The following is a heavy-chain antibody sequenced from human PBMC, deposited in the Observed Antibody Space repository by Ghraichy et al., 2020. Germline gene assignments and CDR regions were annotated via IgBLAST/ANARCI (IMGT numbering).Heavy chain of an antibody. J-gene: IGHJ4*02. Sequence: GGSLRLSCAASGFTFSTYWMNWVRQAPGKGLEWVANINKDGSERHYVDSVKGRFTISRDNAQNSLYLQMSSLSAEDTVVYYWVRSPGVNFNYWGQGTLVTVSS. CDR3: VRSPGVNFNY. CDR1: GFTFSTYW. CDR2: INKDGSER. V-gene: IGHV3-7*03.